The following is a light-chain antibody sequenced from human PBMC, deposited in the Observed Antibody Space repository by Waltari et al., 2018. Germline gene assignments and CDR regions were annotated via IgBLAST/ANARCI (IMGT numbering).Light chain of an antibody. J-gene: IGKJ5*01. CDR1: HNLDIY. V-gene: IGKV1-39*01. CDR3: QHTYSTLSIT. CDR2: SAS. Sequence: DIQMNQSPSSLSVVVGDRVTITCRAGHNLDIYLNLYQQKPGKFPKLLIYSASTLQSGVPSRLSGSGSGTYFTLTINNLQPEDFATYYCQHTYSTLSITCGQGTRLEIK.